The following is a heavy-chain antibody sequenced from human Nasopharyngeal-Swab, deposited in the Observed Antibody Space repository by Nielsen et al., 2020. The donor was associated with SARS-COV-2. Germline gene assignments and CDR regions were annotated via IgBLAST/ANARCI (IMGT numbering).Heavy chain of an antibody. J-gene: IGHJ6*02. D-gene: IGHD6-19*01. CDR1: GFTFSSYG. V-gene: IGHV3-33*01. CDR3: ARGQDSSGWYTPGSYYYYGMDV. Sequence: GESLKISCAASGFTFSSYGMHWVRQAPGKGLEWVAVIWYDGSNKYYADSVKGRFIISRDNSKNTLYLQMNSLRAEDTAVYYCARGQDSSGWYTPGSYYYYGMDVWGQGTTVTVSS. CDR2: IWYDGSNK.